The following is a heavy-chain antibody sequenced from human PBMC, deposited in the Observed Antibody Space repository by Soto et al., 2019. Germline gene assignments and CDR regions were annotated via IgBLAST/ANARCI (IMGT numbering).Heavy chain of an antibody. CDR1: GDTFTTYD. V-gene: IGHV1-8*01. D-gene: IGHD3-10*01. Sequence: ASVKVSCKASGDTFTTYDINWVRQATGHGLEWMGWINPNSGNIGYAQRFQGRVTMTRDTAIRTAYMEVSSLRSDDTAVYYCARGRASGSFYLLDYWGQGTLVTVSS. CDR3: ARGRASGSFYLLDY. CDR2: INPNSGNI. J-gene: IGHJ4*02.